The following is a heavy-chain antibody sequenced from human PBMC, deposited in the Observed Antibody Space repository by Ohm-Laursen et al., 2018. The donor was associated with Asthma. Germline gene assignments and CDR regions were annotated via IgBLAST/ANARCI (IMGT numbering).Heavy chain of an antibody. D-gene: IGHD6-19*01. CDR3: TSRKLYTSGWYSHHH. Sequence: SLRLSCSASGFTFSDYYMRWVRQAPGKGLEWVSVIYSGGSTYYADSVKGRFTISRDNSKNTLYLQMNSLGAEDTAVYYCTSRKLYTSGWYSHHHWGQGTLVTVSS. V-gene: IGHV3-53*01. CDR1: GFTFSDYY. J-gene: IGHJ5*02. CDR2: IYSGGST.